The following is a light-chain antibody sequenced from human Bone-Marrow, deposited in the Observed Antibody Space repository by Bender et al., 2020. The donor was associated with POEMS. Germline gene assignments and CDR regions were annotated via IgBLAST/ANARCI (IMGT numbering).Light chain of an antibody. CDR2: EVN. V-gene: IGLV2-8*01. CDR1: SSDVGGYNY. J-gene: IGLJ2*01. Sequence: QSALTQPPSASGSPGQSVTISCTGTSSDVGGYNYVSWYQQHPGKAPKLMIYEVNKRPSGVPDRFSGSKSGNTASLTVSGLQAEDGADYYCSSYRHGDNVIFGGGTTLTVL. CDR3: SSYRHGDNVI.